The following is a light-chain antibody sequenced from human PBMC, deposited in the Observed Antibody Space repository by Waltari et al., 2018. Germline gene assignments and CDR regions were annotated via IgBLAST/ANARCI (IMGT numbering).Light chain of an antibody. CDR2: QHN. V-gene: IGLV3-1*01. CDR3: QAWDSNTVV. CDR1: KLGGKY. Sequence: SYELTQPLSVSVSPGQTASITCSGDKLGGKYASWYQLRAGQSPILVISQHNQRPSGIPERFSGSYSGNTATLTISGTQTMDEADYYCQAWDSNTVVFGGGTKLSVL. J-gene: IGLJ2*01.